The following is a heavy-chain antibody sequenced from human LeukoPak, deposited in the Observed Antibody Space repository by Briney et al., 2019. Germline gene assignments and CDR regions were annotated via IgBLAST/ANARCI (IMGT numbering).Heavy chain of an antibody. CDR1: GYTFTGNF. CDR2: TNPDSGGA. Sequence: ASVKVSCKASGYTFTGNFMHWVRQAPGQGLEWMGLTNPDSGGANYAQKLQGRVTMTRDTSISTAYMELSRLRSDDTAVYYCARGTDCSGGSCLDYWGQGTLVTVSS. CDR3: ARGTDCSGGSCLDY. J-gene: IGHJ4*02. D-gene: IGHD2-15*01. V-gene: IGHV1-2*06.